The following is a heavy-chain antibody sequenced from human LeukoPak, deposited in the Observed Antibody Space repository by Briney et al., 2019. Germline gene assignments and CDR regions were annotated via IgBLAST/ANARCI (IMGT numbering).Heavy chain of an antibody. CDR3: ARGGVYMSAAWYRRDYYNMDV. D-gene: IGHD6-13*01. V-gene: IGHV4-34*01. CDR2: INLRGST. Sequence: PSETLSLTCAVYGGSFSGYYWTWIRQSASKGLAWLGEINLRGSTTYHPSHKSRVSLSLDPSKGQVSLRLHSVTAADTAVYYCARGGVYMSAAWYRRDYYNMDVWGTGTAVTVSS. J-gene: IGHJ6*03. CDR1: GGSFSGYY.